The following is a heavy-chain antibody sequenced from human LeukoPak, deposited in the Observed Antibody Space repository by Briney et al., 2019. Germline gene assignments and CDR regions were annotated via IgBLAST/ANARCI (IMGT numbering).Heavy chain of an antibody. CDR3: ARLRSYGGNRGIDY. CDR2: IYYSGIT. D-gene: IGHD4-23*01. Sequence: SETLSLTCTVSGGSISGYYWSWIRQPPGKGLEWIGYIYYSGITNYNPSLKSRVTISVDTSKNQFSLKLSSVTAADTAIYYCARLRSYGGNRGIDYWGQGTLVAVSS. CDR1: GGSISGYY. J-gene: IGHJ4*02. V-gene: IGHV4-59*08.